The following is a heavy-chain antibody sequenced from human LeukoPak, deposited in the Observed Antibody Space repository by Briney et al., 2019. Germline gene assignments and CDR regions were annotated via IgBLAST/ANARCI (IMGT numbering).Heavy chain of an antibody. CDR2: IGGADGST. CDR1: GFTFSSYA. Sequence: GGSLRLSCAASGFTFSSYAMSWVRQAPGKGLEWVSAIGGADGSTWYPDSVKGRFTISRDNSKNTVYLQMNRLRAEDTAVYYCAKDCRWPNDAFDLWGQGTMVTVSS. D-gene: IGHD6-13*01. V-gene: IGHV3-23*01. CDR3: AKDCRWPNDAFDL. J-gene: IGHJ3*01.